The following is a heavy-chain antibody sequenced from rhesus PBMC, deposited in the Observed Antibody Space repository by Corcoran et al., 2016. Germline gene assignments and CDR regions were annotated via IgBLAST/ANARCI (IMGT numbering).Heavy chain of an antibody. Sequence: QVQLVQSGAEVKKPGASVKLSCKASGYTFTSYYINWVRKAPGQVLEWIGWINPSKGNTVYEQKIQGRFAMTMDTYTSTAYMELSSLRSEDTAVYYCTRVLYSSWSPFDYWGQGVLVTVSS. D-gene: IGHD6-13*01. CDR3: TRVLYSSWSPFDY. CDR2: INPSKGNT. J-gene: IGHJ4*01. CDR1: GYTFTSYY. V-gene: IGHV1S9*01.